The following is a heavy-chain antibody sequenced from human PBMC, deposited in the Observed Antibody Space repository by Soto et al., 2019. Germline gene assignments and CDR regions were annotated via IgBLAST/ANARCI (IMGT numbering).Heavy chain of an antibody. V-gene: IGHV3-23*01. CDR1: GITFIADA. D-gene: IGHD6-13*01. J-gene: IGHJ4*02. CDR2: ISGSGATT. Sequence: EVQLLESGGGLVEPGGSLRLSCAASGITFIADAMSWVRQAPGKGLEWVSAISGSGATTYYADSVKGRFTISRDKSKNTLYLQMNSLRAEDTVLYYCAKSFSSNWYDYFDYWGQGSLVTVSS. CDR3: AKSFSSNWYDYFDY.